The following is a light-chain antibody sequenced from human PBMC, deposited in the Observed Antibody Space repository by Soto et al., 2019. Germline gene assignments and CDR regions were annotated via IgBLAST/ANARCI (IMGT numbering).Light chain of an antibody. J-gene: IGLJ1*01. CDR1: SSDVGGYNY. V-gene: IGLV2-8*01. Sequence: QSVLTQPPSASGSPGQSVTISCTGTSSDVGGYNYVSWYQQHPGKAPKLMIYEVSERPSGVPDRFSGSKSGNTASLTVSGLQADDEADYYCSSYVSSNNFVFGTGTKVTVL. CDR2: EVS. CDR3: SSYVSSNNFV.